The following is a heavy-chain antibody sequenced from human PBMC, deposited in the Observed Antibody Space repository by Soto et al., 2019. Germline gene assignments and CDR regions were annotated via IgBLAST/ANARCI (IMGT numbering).Heavy chain of an antibody. V-gene: IGHV3-30*04. Sequence: QVHLVESGGGVVQPGTSLRLSCTASGFSFSTYAIHWVRQAPGKGLEWVAVISYDESNTFYADSVKGRSTISRDNSKNKVYQQMRSLAVYDTAVYHCARDGENVLGFVERREYYYYYGMDVWGQGTTVTVSP. CDR2: ISYDESNT. J-gene: IGHJ6*01. D-gene: IGHD3-3*01. CDR1: GFSFSTYA. CDR3: ARDGENVLGFVERREYYYYYGMDV.